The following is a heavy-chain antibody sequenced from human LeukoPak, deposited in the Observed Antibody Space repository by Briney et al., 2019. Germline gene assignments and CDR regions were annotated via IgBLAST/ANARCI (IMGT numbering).Heavy chain of an antibody. CDR2: IGIAGDT. J-gene: IGHJ4*02. CDR3: ARVAKERVGEVYYFDY. V-gene: IGHV3-13*01. Sequence: GGSLRLSCAASGFTFSDYDMHWVRQATGKGLEWVSAIGIAGDTYYTGSVKGRFTISRENAKNSLYLQMNSLRAGDTAVYYCARVAKERVGEVYYFDYWGQGTLVTVSS. CDR1: GFTFSDYD. D-gene: IGHD1-1*01.